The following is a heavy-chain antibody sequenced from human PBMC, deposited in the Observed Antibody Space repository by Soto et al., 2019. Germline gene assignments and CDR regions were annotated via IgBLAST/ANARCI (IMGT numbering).Heavy chain of an antibody. V-gene: IGHV5-10-1*01. Sequence: PGESLKPYCGGSEYTFSNNWIHWVRQMPGKGLEWMGRIHPTDSYAHYSPSFQGHVTISVDKSISTDLLQWSALEASDTAMYYCAIKYFYDSTGFHWGPGTLVTVSS. CDR1: EYTFSNNW. J-gene: IGHJ4*02. CDR2: IHPTDSYA. CDR3: AIKYFYDSTGFH. D-gene: IGHD3-22*01.